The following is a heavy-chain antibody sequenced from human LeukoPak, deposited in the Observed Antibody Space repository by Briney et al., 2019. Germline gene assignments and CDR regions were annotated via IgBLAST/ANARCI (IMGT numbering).Heavy chain of an antibody. Sequence: SETLSLTCTVSGGSISSSSYYWGWIRQPPGKGLEWIGSIYYSGSTYYNPSLKSRVTISVDTSKNQFSLKLSSVTAADTAVYYCARTVFGSSSWTVGDWFDPWGQGTLVTVSS. J-gene: IGHJ5*02. CDR3: ARTVFGSSSWTVGDWFDP. CDR1: GGSISSSSYY. CDR2: IYYSGST. D-gene: IGHD6-13*01. V-gene: IGHV4-39*07.